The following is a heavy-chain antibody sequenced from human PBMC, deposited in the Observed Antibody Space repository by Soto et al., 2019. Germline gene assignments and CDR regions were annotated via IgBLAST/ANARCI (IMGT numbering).Heavy chain of an antibody. J-gene: IGHJ2*01. V-gene: IGHV3-72*01. CDR1: GFTFGEHY. CDR2: TRDKAKSYPT. Sequence: GGSLRLSCAASGFTFGEHYMDWVRQAPGKGLEWIGRTRDKAKSYPTQYAASVKGRFTISRDDSKNSLYLQMNSLKTEDTAVYYCARDNAHGDFWYFDLWGRGTLVTVSS. D-gene: IGHD2-21*02. CDR3: ARDNAHGDFWYFDL.